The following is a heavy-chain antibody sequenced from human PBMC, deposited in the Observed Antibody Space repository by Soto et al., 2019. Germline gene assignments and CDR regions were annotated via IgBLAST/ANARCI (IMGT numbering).Heavy chain of an antibody. CDR3: ARPSGSSWYDWFDP. CDR2: IYYSGST. CDR1: GGSISSSSYY. V-gene: IGHV4-39*01. J-gene: IGHJ5*02. D-gene: IGHD6-13*01. Sequence: SETLSLTCTVSGGSISSSSYYWGWIRQPPGKGLEWIGSIYYSGSTYYNPSLKSRVTISVDMSKNQFSLKLSSVTAADTAAYYCARPSGSSWYDWFDPWGQGTLVTVSS.